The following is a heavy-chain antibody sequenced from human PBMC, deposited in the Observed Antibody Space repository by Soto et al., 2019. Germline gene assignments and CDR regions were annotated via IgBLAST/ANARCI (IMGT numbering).Heavy chain of an antibody. Sequence: GGSLRLSCVATGFIFGNYDMGWVRQAPGKGLEWVSAIDETTGGGYYVDSVKGRFTTSRDNSTNTLHLQTSSLRVDDTATYYCVKCDPTCRPGPDFWGLGTLVTVSS. CDR3: VKCDPTCRPGPDF. J-gene: IGHJ4*02. CDR1: GFIFGNYD. D-gene: IGHD6-6*01. V-gene: IGHV3-23*02. CDR2: IDETTGGG.